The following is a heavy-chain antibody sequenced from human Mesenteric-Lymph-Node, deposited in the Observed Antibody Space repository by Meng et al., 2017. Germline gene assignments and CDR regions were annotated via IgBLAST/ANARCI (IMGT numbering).Heavy chain of an antibody. Sequence: VQLQDAGPGLGKPSQTLSLTCTVSGGSISSGGYYWSWIRQHPGKGLEWIGYIYYSGSTYYNPSLKSRVTISVDTSKNQFSLKLSSVTAADTAVYYCARGPSRWLQFSFDYWGQGTLVTVSS. D-gene: IGHD5-24*01. J-gene: IGHJ4*02. CDR3: ARGPSRWLQFSFDY. CDR1: GGSISSGGYY. CDR2: IYYSGST. V-gene: IGHV4-31*03.